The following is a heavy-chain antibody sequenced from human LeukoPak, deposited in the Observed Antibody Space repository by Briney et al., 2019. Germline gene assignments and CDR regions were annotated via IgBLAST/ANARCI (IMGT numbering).Heavy chain of an antibody. CDR1: GYTFTGYY. J-gene: IGHJ4*02. Sequence: GASVKVSCKASGYTFTGYYMHWVRQAPGQGLEWMGWINPNSGGTNYAQKFQGRVTMTRDASISTAYMELSRLRSDDTAVYYCARDLLSYPRGDYWGQGTLVTVSS. CDR2: INPNSGGT. D-gene: IGHD3-16*02. CDR3: ARDLLSYPRGDY. V-gene: IGHV1-2*02.